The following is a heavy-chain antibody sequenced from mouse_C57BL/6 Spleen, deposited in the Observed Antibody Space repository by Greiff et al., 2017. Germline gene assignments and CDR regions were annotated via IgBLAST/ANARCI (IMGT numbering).Heavy chain of an antibody. Sequence: QVQLQQSGPELVKPGASVKISCKASGYAFSSSWMNWVKQRPGQGLEWIGRIYPGDGDTNYNGKFKGKATLTADKSSSTAYMQLSSLTSEDSAVYFCARPYYSNYAHWYFDVWGTGTTVTVSS. CDR1: GYAFSSSW. J-gene: IGHJ1*03. D-gene: IGHD2-5*01. V-gene: IGHV1-82*01. CDR2: IYPGDGDT. CDR3: ARPYYSNYAHWYFDV.